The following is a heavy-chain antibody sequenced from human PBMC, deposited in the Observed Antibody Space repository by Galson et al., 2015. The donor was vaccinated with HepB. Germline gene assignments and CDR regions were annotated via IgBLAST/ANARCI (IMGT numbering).Heavy chain of an antibody. CDR2: ISGYNDDT. CDR3: ARDGDYGGGS. D-gene: IGHD4-23*01. J-gene: IGHJ5*02. CDR1: GYTFTDYG. V-gene: IGHV1-18*01. Sequence: SVKVSCKASGYTFTDYGINWVRQAPGQGSEWMGWISGYNDDTIYAQSLQGRIIMTTDTSTSTAYMELSRLRSDDTAVYYCARDGDYGGGSWGQGTLVIVSS.